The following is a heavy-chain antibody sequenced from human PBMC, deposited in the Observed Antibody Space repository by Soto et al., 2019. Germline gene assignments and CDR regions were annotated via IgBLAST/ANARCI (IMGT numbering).Heavy chain of an antibody. D-gene: IGHD5-18*01. CDR2: IYYSGNT. CDR3: ARDRLMATAGTARHYFGLDV. CDR1: GGSIRSGGYY. J-gene: IGHJ6*02. Sequence: SETLSLTCTVSGGSIRSGGYYWSWVRQNPRRGLEWIGNIYYSGNTYYNPSLKSRLTISVDTSKNQFSLNLSSATAADTAVYYCARDRLMATAGTARHYFGLDVWGQGTTVTVSS. V-gene: IGHV4-31*03.